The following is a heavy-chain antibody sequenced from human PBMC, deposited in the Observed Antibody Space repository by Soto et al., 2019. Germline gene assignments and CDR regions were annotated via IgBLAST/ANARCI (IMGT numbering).Heavy chain of an antibody. J-gene: IGHJ3*02. CDR3: ARDTLSITMIVVVIWYAFDI. Sequence: GGSLRLSCAASGFAFNTYGIHWVRQAPGKGLEWVAVISHDGSNKYYADSVKGRFTISRDNSKNTLYLQMNSLRAEDTAVYYCARDTLSITMIVVVIWYAFDIWRQGTMVTV. CDR1: GFAFNTYG. D-gene: IGHD3-22*01. CDR2: ISHDGSNK. V-gene: IGHV3-30*03.